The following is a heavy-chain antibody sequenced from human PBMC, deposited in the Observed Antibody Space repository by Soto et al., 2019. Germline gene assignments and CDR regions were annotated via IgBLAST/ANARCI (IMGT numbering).Heavy chain of an antibody. CDR2: INHSGST. CDR1: GGSISSGGYY. J-gene: IGHJ6*02. V-gene: IGHV4-34*01. CDR3: ARGRYFDWSYYGMDV. Sequence: LPETLSLTCAVSGGSISSGGYYWSWIRQPPGKGLEWIGEINHSGSTNYNPSLKSRVTISVDTSKNQFSLKLSSVTAADTAVYYCARGRYFDWSYYGMDVWGQGTTVTVSS. D-gene: IGHD3-9*01.